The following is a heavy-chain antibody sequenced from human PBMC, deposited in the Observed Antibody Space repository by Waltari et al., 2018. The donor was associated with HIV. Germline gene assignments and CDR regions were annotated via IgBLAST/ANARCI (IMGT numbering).Heavy chain of an antibody. J-gene: IGHJ5*02. V-gene: IGHV1-8*01. CDR2: MNPNSGNT. Sequence: QEQLVQSGAEVKKPGASVKVSCKASGYTFSSYDINWVRQATGQGLEWMGWMNPNSGNTGYAQKFQGRVTMTRNTSISTAYMELSSLRSEDTAVYYCARARRLAARSGYDWFDPWGQGTLVTVSS. CDR3: ARARRLAARSGYDWFDP. CDR1: GYTFSSYD. D-gene: IGHD6-6*01.